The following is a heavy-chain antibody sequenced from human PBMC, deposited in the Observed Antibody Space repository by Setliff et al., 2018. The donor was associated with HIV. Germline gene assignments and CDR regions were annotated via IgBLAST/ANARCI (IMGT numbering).Heavy chain of an antibody. CDR1: GGFISASDYY. CDR2: IYHSGDA. V-gene: IGHV4-31*03. CDR3: ATYNYDSRGYYSVWFDT. J-gene: IGHJ5*02. Sequence: LSLTCTVSGGFISASDYYWSWIRQRPGKGLEWIGYIYHSGDAYYNPTLKSRLSLSVDTSRDQFSLDLTSVTAADTAVYYCATYNYDSRGYYSVWFDTWGQGTLVTV. D-gene: IGHD3-22*01.